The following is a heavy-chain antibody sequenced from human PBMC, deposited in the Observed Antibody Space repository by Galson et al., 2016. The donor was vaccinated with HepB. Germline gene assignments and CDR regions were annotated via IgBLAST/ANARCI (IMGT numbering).Heavy chain of an antibody. J-gene: IGHJ5*02. CDR3: ARAEANWDGGGDNWFDP. D-gene: IGHD7-27*01. Sequence: CAISGDSVSSDSAAWNWIRQSPSRGLEWLGRTYYRSKWYNAYALSVKSRITMNADTSKNQCSLQRNSVTPEDTALYFCARAEANWDGGGDNWFDPWGQGTLVTVSS. V-gene: IGHV6-1*01. CDR2: TYYRSKWYN. CDR1: GDSVSSDSAA.